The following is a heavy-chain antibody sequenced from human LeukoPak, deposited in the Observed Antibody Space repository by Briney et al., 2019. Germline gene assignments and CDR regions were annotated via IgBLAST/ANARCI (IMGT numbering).Heavy chain of an antibody. CDR3: ATVDIVVVPAARPEY. J-gene: IGHJ4*02. CDR2: ISSSSSYI. Sequence: GSLRLSXAASGFTFISYSMNWVRQAPGKGPGWVSSISSSSSYIYYADSVKGRFTISRDNAKNSLYLQMNSLRAEDTAVYYCATVDIVVVPAARPEYWGQGTLVTVSS. D-gene: IGHD2-2*01. CDR1: GFTFISYS. V-gene: IGHV3-21*01.